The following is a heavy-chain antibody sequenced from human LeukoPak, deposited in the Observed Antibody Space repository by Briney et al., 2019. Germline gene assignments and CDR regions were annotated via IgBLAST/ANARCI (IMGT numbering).Heavy chain of an antibody. CDR2: IYYSGST. CDR1: GGSISSGGYY. V-gene: IGHV4-31*03. D-gene: IGHD6-13*01. Sequence: SQTLSLTSTVSGGSISSGGYYWSWIRQHPGKGLEWIGYIYYSGSTYYNPSLKSRVTISVDTSKNQFSLKLSSVTAADTAVYYCARGRDSSSWALDYWGQGTLVTVSS. CDR3: ARGRDSSSWALDY. J-gene: IGHJ4*02.